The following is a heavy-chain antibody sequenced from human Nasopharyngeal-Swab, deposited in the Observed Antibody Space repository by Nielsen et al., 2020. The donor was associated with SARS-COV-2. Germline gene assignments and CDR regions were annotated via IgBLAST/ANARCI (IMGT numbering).Heavy chain of an antibody. Sequence: GESLKISCAASGFTFSSYAMHWVRQAPGKGLEWVAVISYDGSKKYYADSVKGRVTISRDNSKNTLYLQMNSLRAEDTAVYYCARDQGSSWYTYYYYYGMDVWGQGTTVTVSS. V-gene: IGHV3-30-3*01. D-gene: IGHD6-13*01. CDR2: ISYDGSKK. CDR1: GFTFSSYA. J-gene: IGHJ6*02. CDR3: ARDQGSSWYTYYYYYGMDV.